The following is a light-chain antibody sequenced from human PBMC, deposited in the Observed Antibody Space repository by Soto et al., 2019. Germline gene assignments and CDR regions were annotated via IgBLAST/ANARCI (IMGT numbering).Light chain of an antibody. CDR3: QHYNNWPPDYT. J-gene: IGKJ2*01. Sequence: VMTQSPATLSVSPGETATLSCRASQSIRSYLAWYQQKPGQAPRLLIYGASMRATGVPTRFSGSGSGTEFTLTISSLQSEDFAVCSCQHYNNWPPDYTLGQGTKVDIK. CDR1: QSIRSY. CDR2: GAS. V-gene: IGKV3-15*01.